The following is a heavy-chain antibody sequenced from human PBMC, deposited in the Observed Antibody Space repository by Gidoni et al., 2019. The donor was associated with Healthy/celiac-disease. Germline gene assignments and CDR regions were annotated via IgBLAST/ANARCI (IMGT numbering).Heavy chain of an antibody. V-gene: IGHV3-23*01. Sequence: EVQLLESGGGVVQPGGSLRRSCAASGFTFSSYAMRWVRQAPGKGRGWVSAIIGSCGSTYYADSVKGRFTISRDNSKNTLYLQMNSLRAEDTAVYYCAKGGVMLWFGELTFDYWGQGTLVTVSS. CDR1: GFTFSSYA. J-gene: IGHJ4*02. CDR2: IIGSCGST. D-gene: IGHD3-10*01. CDR3: AKGGVMLWFGELTFDY.